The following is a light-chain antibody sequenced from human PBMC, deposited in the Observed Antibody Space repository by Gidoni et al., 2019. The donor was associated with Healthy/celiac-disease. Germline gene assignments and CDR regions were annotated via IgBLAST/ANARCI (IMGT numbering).Light chain of an antibody. V-gene: IGLV1-40*01. CDR1: SSNIGAGYD. J-gene: IGLJ3*02. Sequence: QSVLTQPPSGSGAPGQRGTISCTGSSSNIGAGYDVHWYQQLPGTAPNLLIYGTSNRPSWVPDRFSGSKSGTSASLAITGLQAEDEADYYCQSYDSSLSGFWVFGGGTKLTVL. CDR2: GTS. CDR3: QSYDSSLSGFWV.